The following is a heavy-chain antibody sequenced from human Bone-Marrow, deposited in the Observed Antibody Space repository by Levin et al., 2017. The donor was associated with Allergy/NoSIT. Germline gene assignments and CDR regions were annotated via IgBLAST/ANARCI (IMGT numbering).Heavy chain of an antibody. CDR1: GFTFSNYH. CDR3: ARGYNMNLYYAMRDY. Sequence: GGSLRLSCSASGFTFSNYHMHWVRQAPGKGLEWVAVVSNDGTTKYYVESVKGRFSISRDNSEDTLFLQMNSLRSEDTAVYFCARGYNMNLYYAMRDYLGQGTLVTVSS. J-gene: IGHJ4*02. CDR2: VSNDGTTK. V-gene: IGHV3-30-3*01. D-gene: IGHD3-10*01.